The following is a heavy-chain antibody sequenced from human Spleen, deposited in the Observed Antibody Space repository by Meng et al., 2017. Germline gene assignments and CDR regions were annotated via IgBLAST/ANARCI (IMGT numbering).Heavy chain of an antibody. J-gene: IGHJ4*02. CDR1: GGSFSGYY. D-gene: IGHD6-13*01. V-gene: IGHV4-34*01. CDR3: ARGLRPGAAADI. CDR2: INHSGST. Sequence: VHLPAGVAGLFKPSVTPFFTWAVFGGSFSGYYWSWIRQPPGKGLEWIGEINHSGSTNYNPSLKSRVTISVDTSKNQFSLKLSSVTAADTAVYYCARGLRPGAAADIWGQGTLVTVSS.